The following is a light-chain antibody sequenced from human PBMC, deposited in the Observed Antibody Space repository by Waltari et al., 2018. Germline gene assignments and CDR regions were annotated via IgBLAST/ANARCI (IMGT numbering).Light chain of an antibody. CDR1: SRDVGGYNF. V-gene: IGLV2-14*01. J-gene: IGLJ1*01. CDR3: SLYTSSSTYV. CDR2: EVS. Sequence: QSALTQPASVSGSPGQSITISCTGTSRDVGGYNFVSWFQQHPDKAPRLMIYEVSNRPLGVSNRFSGSKSGNTASLTISGLQAEDEADYYCSLYTSSSTYVFGTGTKVTFL.